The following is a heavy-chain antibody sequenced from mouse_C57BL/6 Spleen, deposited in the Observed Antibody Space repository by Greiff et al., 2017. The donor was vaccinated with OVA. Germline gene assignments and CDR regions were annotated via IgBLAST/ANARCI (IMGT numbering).Heavy chain of an antibody. CDR1: GYTFTSYW. CDR2: IYPSDSET. D-gene: IGHD2-3*01. V-gene: IGHV1-61*01. J-gene: IGHJ2*01. Sequence: QVQLQQPGAELVRPGSSVKLSCKASGYTFTSYWMDWVKQRPGQGLEWIGNIYPSDSETHYNQKFKDKATLTVDKSSSTAYMQLSSLTSEDSAVYDCARGWLLSYFDYWGRGTTLTVSA. CDR3: ARGWLLSYFDY.